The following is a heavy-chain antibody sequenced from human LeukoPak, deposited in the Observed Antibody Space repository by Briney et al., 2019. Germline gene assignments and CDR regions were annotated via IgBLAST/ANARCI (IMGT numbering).Heavy chain of an antibody. CDR2: IYPGDSDI. CDR1: GYSFTSYS. Sequence: GESLKISCKGSGYSFTSYSIGWVRQMSGKGLEWMGIIYPGDSDIRYSPSFQGQVTFSADKSISTAYLQWSSLKASDTAMYYCAKQKQEGYYYYGLDVWGQGTTVTVSS. CDR3: AKQKQEGYYYYGLDV. J-gene: IGHJ6*02. V-gene: IGHV5-51*01.